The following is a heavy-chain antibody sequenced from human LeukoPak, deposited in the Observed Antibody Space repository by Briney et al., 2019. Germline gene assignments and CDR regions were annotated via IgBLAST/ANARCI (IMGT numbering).Heavy chain of an antibody. CDR3: AKGGRAPDY. CDR1: GFTFSNFW. CDR2: IKQDGSDK. Sequence: GGSLRLSCAASGFTFSNFWMSWVRQAPGRGLDWVANIKQDGSDKYYVDSVKGRFTISRDSAKNSLYLQMDSLRDEDTAVYYCAKGGRAPDYWGQGTLVTVSS. D-gene: IGHD1-26*01. J-gene: IGHJ4*02. V-gene: IGHV3-7*05.